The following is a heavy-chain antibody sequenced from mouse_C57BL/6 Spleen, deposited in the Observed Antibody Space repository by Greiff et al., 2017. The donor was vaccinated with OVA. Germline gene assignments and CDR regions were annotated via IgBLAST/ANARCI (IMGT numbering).Heavy chain of an antibody. V-gene: IGHV1-82*01. CDR3: ARENFDY. J-gene: IGHJ2*01. CDR2: IYPGDGDT. Sequence: VQGVESGPELVKPGASVKISCKASGYAFSSSWMNWVKQRPGKGLEWIGRIYPGDGDTNYNGKFKGKATLTADKSSSTAYMQLSSLTSEDSAVYFCARENFDYWGQGTTLTVSS. CDR1: GYAFSSSW.